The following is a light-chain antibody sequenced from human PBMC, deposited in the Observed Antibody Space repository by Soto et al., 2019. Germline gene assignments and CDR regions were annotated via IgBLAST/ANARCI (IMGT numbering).Light chain of an antibody. V-gene: IGLV4-69*01. J-gene: IGLJ2*01. CDR2: LNSDGSH. Sequence: QLVLTQSPSASASLGASVKLTCTLSSVHSSYAIAWHQQQPEKGPRYLMKLNSDGSHSKGDGIPDRFSGSSSGAERYLTISSLQSEDEADYYCQTWGTGILVFGGGTQLTVL. CDR3: QTWGTGILV. CDR1: SVHSSYA.